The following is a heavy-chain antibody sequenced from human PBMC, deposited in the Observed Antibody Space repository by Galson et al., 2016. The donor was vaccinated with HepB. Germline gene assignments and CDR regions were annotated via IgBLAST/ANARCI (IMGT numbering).Heavy chain of an antibody. CDR3: ATDYTYDSSGFLHY. CDR2: ITWNGYGI. V-gene: IGHV3-9*01. J-gene: IGHJ4*02. CDR1: GFIFGDYT. D-gene: IGHD3-22*01. Sequence: SLRLSCAASGFIFGDYTSNWVRQAPGQGLEWVSTITWNGYGIAYADSVKGRFTISRDNAKNSLYLQMNRVRAEDTAVYYCATDYTYDSSGFLHYWGQGTLVTVS.